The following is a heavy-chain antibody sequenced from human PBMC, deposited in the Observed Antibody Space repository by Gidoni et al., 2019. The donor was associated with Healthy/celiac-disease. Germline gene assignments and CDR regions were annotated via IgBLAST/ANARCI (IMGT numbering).Heavy chain of an antibody. CDR3: ARLGGATTDYGMDV. CDR2: IDPSDSYT. Sequence: EVQLVQSGAEVKKPGASLRISCKGSSYSFTTYWISWVRQMPGKGLEWMGRIDPSDSYTNDSPSFQGHVTISADKSISTAYLQWSSLKASDTAMYYCARLGGATTDYGMDVWGQGTTVTVSS. J-gene: IGHJ6*02. V-gene: IGHV5-10-1*03. CDR1: SYSFTTYW. D-gene: IGHD1-1*01.